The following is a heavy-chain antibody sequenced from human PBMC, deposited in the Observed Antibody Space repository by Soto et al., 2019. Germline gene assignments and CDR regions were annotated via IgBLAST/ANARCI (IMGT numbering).Heavy chain of an antibody. V-gene: IGHV3-30*18. Sequence: QVQLVESGGGVVQPGRSLRLSCAASGFTFSSYGMHWVRQAPGQGLEWVAVISYDGSNKYYADSVKGRFTISRDNSKNTLYLQMNGLRAEDTAVYYCAKVDYYGSGSNFAYWGQGTLVTVSS. CDR3: AKVDYYGSGSNFAY. J-gene: IGHJ4*02. CDR1: GFTFSSYG. D-gene: IGHD3-10*01. CDR2: ISYDGSNK.